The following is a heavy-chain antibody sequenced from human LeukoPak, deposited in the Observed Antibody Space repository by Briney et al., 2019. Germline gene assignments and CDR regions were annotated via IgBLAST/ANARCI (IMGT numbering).Heavy chain of an antibody. CDR3: ARTLDIVVVPAATAFDI. J-gene: IGHJ3*02. D-gene: IGHD2-2*03. Sequence: SETLSLTCAVYGGSFSGYYWSWIRQPPGKGLEWIGEINHSGSTNYNPSLKSRVTISVDTSKNQFSLKLSSVTAADTAVYYCARTLDIVVVPAATAFDIWGQGTMVTVSS. V-gene: IGHV4-34*01. CDR2: INHSGST. CDR1: GGSFSGYY.